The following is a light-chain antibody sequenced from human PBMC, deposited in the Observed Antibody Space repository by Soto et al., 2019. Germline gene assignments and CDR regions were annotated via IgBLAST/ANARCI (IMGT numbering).Light chain of an antibody. Sequence: DIQMTQSPSSLSASVGDRVTITCRASQNIRIYLNWYQQKPGKAPKLLIYGASSLQSGVPSRFSGSGSGTDFTLTINSLQPEDFAAYYCQESYNSPLTFGQGTKVDIK. J-gene: IGKJ1*01. CDR2: GAS. V-gene: IGKV1-39*01. CDR3: QESYNSPLT. CDR1: QNIRIY.